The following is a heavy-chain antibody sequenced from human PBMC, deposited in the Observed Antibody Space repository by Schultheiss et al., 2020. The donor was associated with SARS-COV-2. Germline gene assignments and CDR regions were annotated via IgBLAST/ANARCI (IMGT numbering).Heavy chain of an antibody. V-gene: IGHV3-7*03. CDR3: AKDSMIRAFDI. D-gene: IGHD3-16*01. Sequence: GGSLRLSCAASGFTFSSYWMSWVRQAPGKGLEWVANIKQDGSEKYYVDSVKGRFTISRDNAKNSLYLQMNSLRAEDTAVYYCAKDSMIRAFDIWGQGTMVTVSS. CDR2: IKQDGSEK. J-gene: IGHJ3*02. CDR1: GFTFSSYW.